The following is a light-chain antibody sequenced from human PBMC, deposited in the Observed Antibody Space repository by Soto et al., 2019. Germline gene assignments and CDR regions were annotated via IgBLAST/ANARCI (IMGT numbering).Light chain of an antibody. V-gene: IGKV1-9*01. CDR3: QQLNSYPLT. J-gene: IGKJ5*01. Sequence: DIQLTQSPSFLSASVGDRVTITCRASQGISSYLAWYQQKPGKAPNLLIYAASTLQSGVPSRFSGSGFGTEFTLTISSLQPEDFATYYCQQLNSYPLTLGQGTRLEIK. CDR1: QGISSY. CDR2: AAS.